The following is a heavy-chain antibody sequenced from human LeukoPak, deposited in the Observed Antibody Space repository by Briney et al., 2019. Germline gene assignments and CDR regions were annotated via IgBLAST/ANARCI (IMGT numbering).Heavy chain of an antibody. Sequence: ASVKVSCKASGGTFSSYAISWVRQAPGQGLEWVGGIIPIFGTATYAQKFQGRVTITADGSTSTAYMELSSLRSEDTAVYYCARDAPGGYYYDSSGRTHAFDIWGQGTMVTVSS. V-gene: IGHV1-69*13. D-gene: IGHD3-22*01. CDR1: GGTFSSYA. CDR3: ARDAPGGYYYDSSGRTHAFDI. J-gene: IGHJ3*02. CDR2: IIPIFGTA.